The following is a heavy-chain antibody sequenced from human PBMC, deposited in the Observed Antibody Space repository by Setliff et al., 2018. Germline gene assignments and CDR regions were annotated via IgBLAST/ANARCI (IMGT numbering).Heavy chain of an antibody. Sequence: PSETLSLTCAVYGDSFSDYYWSWIRQPPGKGLEWVSRINSDGSSTNYADSVKGQFTVSRDNAKNTLYLQMNSLRAEDTAVYYCARDGHNVYYFDYWGLGTLVTVSS. J-gene: IGHJ4*02. CDR2: INSDGSST. V-gene: IGHV3-74*01. CDR1: GDSFSDYY. CDR3: ARDGHNVYYFDY. D-gene: IGHD1-1*01.